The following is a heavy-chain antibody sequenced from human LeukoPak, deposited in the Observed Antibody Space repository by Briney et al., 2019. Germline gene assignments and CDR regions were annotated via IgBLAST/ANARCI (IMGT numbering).Heavy chain of an antibody. Sequence: TGGSLRLSCVASGSTFSGYWMSWVRQAPGKGLEWVANINEDESVRHYVDSVKGRFTISRDNAKNSVFLQMNSLRDEDTALYYCATSDDSSGSDWGQGTLVTVSS. CDR3: ATSDDSSGSD. J-gene: IGHJ4*02. V-gene: IGHV3-7*01. CDR2: INEDESVR. CDR1: GSTFSGYW. D-gene: IGHD3-22*01.